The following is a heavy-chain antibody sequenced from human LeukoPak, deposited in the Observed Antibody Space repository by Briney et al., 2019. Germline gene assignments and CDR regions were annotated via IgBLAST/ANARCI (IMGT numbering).Heavy chain of an antibody. CDR2: ISSRSSYI. Sequence: PGGSLRLSCAASGFTFSSYSMNWVRQAPGKGLEWVSSISSRSSYIYYADSVKGRFTISRDNAKNSLYLQMNSLRAEDTAVYYCASILGYCSSTSCYYYYGMDVWGQGTTVTVSS. V-gene: IGHV3-21*01. D-gene: IGHD2-2*01. J-gene: IGHJ6*02. CDR3: ASILGYCSSTSCYYYYGMDV. CDR1: GFTFSSYS.